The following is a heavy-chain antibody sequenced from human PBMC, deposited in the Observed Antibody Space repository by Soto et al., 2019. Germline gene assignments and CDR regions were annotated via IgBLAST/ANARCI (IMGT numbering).Heavy chain of an antibody. CDR1: GFTVSNNY. V-gene: IGHV3-66*01. D-gene: IGHD1-1*01. J-gene: IGHJ4*02. CDR2: IYSGGAT. Sequence: EVQLVESGGGLVQPGGSLRLSGAASGFTVSNNYMRWVRQAPGKGLEWVSLIYSGGATYYADSVKGRFTISRDNSKNTLYLQMNSLGAEDTAVYYCARDGTYNWVGGQGILVTVSS. CDR3: ARDGTYNWV.